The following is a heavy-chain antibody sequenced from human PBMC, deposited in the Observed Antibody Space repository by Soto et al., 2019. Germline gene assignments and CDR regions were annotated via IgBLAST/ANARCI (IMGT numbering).Heavy chain of an antibody. V-gene: IGHV1-18*01. CDR2: ISFYNGHT. CDR3: ASATSIAVAGKET. CDR1: GDTVTKYG. J-gene: IGHJ4*02. D-gene: IGHD6-19*01. Sequence: QVQLVQSGGEVKKPGASVKVSCKASGDTVTKYGISWVRQAPGQGLVWLGWISFYNGHTNYALKFQDRITFTTDTSPSTASMELRSLTSDDTAVYYCASATSIAVAGKETWGQGTLVTVSS.